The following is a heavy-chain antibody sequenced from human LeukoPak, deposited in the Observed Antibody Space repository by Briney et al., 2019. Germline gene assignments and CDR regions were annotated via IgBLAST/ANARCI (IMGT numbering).Heavy chain of an antibody. V-gene: IGHV1-2*02. CDR1: GYTFTGYY. CDR2: INPNSGGT. Sequence: ASVKVSCKASGYTFTGYYMHWVRQAPGQGLEWMGWINPNSGGTNYAQKFQGRVTMTRDTSISTAYMELSRLRSDDTAVYYCARALFVGESVFDPWGQGTLVTVSS. J-gene: IGHJ5*02. D-gene: IGHD3-10*01. CDR3: ARALFVGESVFDP.